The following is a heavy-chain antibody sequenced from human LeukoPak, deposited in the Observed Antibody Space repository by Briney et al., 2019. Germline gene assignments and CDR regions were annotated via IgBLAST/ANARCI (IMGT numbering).Heavy chain of an antibody. D-gene: IGHD2-2*01. Sequence: ASVKVSCKASGYTFTGYYMHWVRQAPGQGLEWMGRINPNSGGTNYAQKFQGRVTMTRDTSISTAYMELSRLRSDDTAVYYCARSGCSSTSCYDYFDYWGQGTLVTVSS. CDR1: GYTFTGYY. J-gene: IGHJ4*02. CDR2: INPNSGGT. CDR3: ARSGCSSTSCYDYFDY. V-gene: IGHV1-2*02.